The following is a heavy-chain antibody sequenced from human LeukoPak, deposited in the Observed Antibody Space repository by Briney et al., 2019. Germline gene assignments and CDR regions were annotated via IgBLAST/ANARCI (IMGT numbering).Heavy chain of an antibody. CDR2: IKQDGSEK. J-gene: IGHJ3*02. CDR1: GFTFSSYW. D-gene: IGHD6-13*01. CDR3: ARGAIQQPDAFDI. V-gene: IGHV3-7*01. Sequence: HGGSQRLSCAASGFTFSSYWMSWVRQAPGKGLEWVANIKQDGSEKYYVDSVKGRFTISRDNAKNSLYLQMNSLRAEDTAVYYCARGAIQQPDAFDIWGQGTMVTVSS.